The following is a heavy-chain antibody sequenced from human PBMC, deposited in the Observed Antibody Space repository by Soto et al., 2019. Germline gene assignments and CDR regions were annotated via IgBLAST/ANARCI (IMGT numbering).Heavy chain of an antibody. D-gene: IGHD6-19*01. J-gene: IGHJ4*02. CDR2: ISAYNGNT. CDR3: ARGSLSVGARYSSGWYGRGAVDY. V-gene: IGHV1-18*04. CDR1: GYTFTSYG. Sequence: QVQLVQSGAEVKKPGASVKVSCKASGYTFTSYGISWVRQAPGQGLEWMGWISAYNGNTNYAQKLQGRVTMTTDTSTSTAYMELRCLRSDDAAVYSRARGSLSVGARYSSGWYGRGAVDYWGQGTLVTVSS.